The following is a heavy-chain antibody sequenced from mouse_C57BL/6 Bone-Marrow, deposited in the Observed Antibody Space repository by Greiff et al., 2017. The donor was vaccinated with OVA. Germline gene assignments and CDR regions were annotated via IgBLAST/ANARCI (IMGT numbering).Heavy chain of an antibody. CDR1: GFTFSDYY. J-gene: IGHJ3*01. D-gene: IGHD2-4*01. CDR3: ARLYDYACAY. Sequence: EVKLVESEGGLVQPGSSMKLSCTASGFTFSDYYMAWVRQVPEKGLEWVANINYDGSSTYYLDSLKSRFIISRDNAKNILYLQMSSLKSEDTATYYCARLYDYACAYWGQGTLVTVSA. CDR2: INYDGSST. V-gene: IGHV5-16*01.